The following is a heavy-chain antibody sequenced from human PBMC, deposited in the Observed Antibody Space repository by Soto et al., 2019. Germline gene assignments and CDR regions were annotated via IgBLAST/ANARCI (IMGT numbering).Heavy chain of an antibody. J-gene: IGHJ3*02. CDR2: IIPILDIA. Sequence: QVQLVQSGAEVKKPESSVKVSCQVSGGTFSTHGITWVRQAPGQGLEWMGRIIPILDIADYAQKFQGRVTITADRSTNTAYMELSSLRSEDTAVNYCPRGANAVGSESAFGIWGQGTMVTVSS. D-gene: IGHD2-2*03. CDR1: GGTFSTHG. V-gene: IGHV1-69*04. CDR3: PRGANAVGSESAFGI.